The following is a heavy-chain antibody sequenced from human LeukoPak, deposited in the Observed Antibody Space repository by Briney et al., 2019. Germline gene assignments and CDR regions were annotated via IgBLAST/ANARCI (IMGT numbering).Heavy chain of an antibody. CDR3: AKVRYSSGWHDY. J-gene: IGHJ4*02. Sequence: PGGSLRLSCAASGFTFSSYAMSWVRQAPGKGLEWVSALSGSSSTYYADSVKGRFTISRDTSKDMLFLQMNSLTAEDTAVYYCAKVRYSSGWHDYWGQGTLVTVSS. CDR2: LSGSSST. CDR1: GFTFSSYA. D-gene: IGHD6-19*01. V-gene: IGHV3-23*01.